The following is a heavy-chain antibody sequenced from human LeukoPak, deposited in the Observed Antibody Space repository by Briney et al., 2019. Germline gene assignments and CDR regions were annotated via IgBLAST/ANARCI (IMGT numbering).Heavy chain of an antibody. D-gene: IGHD3-22*01. J-gene: IGHJ4*02. CDR3: ARGFSGYYDSSGYYPGLCDY. V-gene: IGHV3-33*01. CDR2: IWYDGSNK. CDR1: GFTFSSYG. Sequence: PGGSLRLSCAASGFTFSSYGMHWVRQAPGKGLEWVAVIWYDGSNKYYAGSVKGRFTISRDNSKNTLYLQMNSLRAEDTAVYYCARGFSGYYDSSGYYPGLCDYWGQGTLVTVSS.